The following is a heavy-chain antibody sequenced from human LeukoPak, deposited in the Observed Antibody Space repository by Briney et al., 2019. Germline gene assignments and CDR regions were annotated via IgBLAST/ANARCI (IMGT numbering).Heavy chain of an antibody. CDR1: GGSISSGDYY. J-gene: IGHJ4*02. CDR2: IYYSGST. CDR3: ASLQTRGYSYGDDY. V-gene: IGHV4-30-4*01. Sequence: SETLSLTCTVSGGSISSGDYYWSWIRQPPGKGLEWIGYIYYSGSTYYNPSLKSRVTISVDTSKNQFSLKLSSVTAADTAVYYCASLQTRGYSYGDDYWGQGTLVTVSS. D-gene: IGHD5-18*01.